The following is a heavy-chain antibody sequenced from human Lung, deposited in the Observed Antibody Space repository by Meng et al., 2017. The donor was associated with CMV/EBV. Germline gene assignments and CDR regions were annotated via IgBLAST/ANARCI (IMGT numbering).Heavy chain of an antibody. CDR2: IFSGGST. CDR3: ARGYPDGDFDS. CDR1: GLTVSNNY. V-gene: IGHV3-53*01. J-gene: IGHJ4*02. D-gene: IGHD1-14*01. Sequence: LTGAASGLTVSNNYMTWVRQAPGKGLECVSVIFSGGSTYYVDSVKGRFTISRDASKNTLYLQMNNLRADDTAVYYCARGYPDGDFDSWGQGTRVTVSS.